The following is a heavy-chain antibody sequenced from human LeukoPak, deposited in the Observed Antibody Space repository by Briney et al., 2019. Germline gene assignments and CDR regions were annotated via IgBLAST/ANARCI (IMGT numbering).Heavy chain of an antibody. CDR3: ARAPTSGYDWYYFDY. Sequence: GGSLRLSCAASGFTFSSYAMHWVRQAPGKGLEWVAVISYDGSNKYYADSVKDRFTISRDNSKNTLYLQMNSLRAEDTAVYYCARAPTSGYDWYYFDYWGQGTLVTVSS. J-gene: IGHJ4*02. CDR2: ISYDGSNK. CDR1: GFTFSSYA. V-gene: IGHV3-30*04. D-gene: IGHD5-12*01.